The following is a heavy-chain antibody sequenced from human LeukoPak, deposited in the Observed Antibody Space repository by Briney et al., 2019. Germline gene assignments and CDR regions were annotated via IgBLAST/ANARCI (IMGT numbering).Heavy chain of an antibody. CDR1: GYSFTSYW. Sequence: GESLKFSCKGSGYSFTSYWIGWVRQMPGKGLEWMGIIDPGDSDTRYSPSFQGQVTISADKSISTAYLQWSSLKASDTAMYYCARRWAVSDMNYFDIWGQGTLVTVSS. J-gene: IGHJ4*02. D-gene: IGHD6-19*01. CDR2: IDPGDSDT. V-gene: IGHV5-51*01. CDR3: ARRWAVSDMNYFDI.